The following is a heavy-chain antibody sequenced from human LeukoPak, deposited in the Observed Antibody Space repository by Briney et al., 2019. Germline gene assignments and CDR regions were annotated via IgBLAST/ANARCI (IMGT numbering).Heavy chain of an antibody. CDR3: ARVQWLLQGFDY. Sequence: ASVKVSCKASGYTFTSSAMHWVRQAPGQGLEWMGWINPNSGGTNYAQKFQGRVTMTRDTSISTAYMELSRLRSDDTAVYYCARVQWLLQGFDYWGQGTLVTVSS. CDR1: GYTFTSSA. CDR2: INPNSGGT. V-gene: IGHV1-2*02. D-gene: IGHD3-22*01. J-gene: IGHJ4*02.